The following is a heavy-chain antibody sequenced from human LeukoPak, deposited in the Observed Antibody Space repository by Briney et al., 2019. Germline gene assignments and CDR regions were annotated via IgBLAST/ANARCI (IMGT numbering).Heavy chain of an antibody. J-gene: IGHJ4*02. CDR1: GFTFSSYG. V-gene: IGHV3-30*03. D-gene: IGHD4-17*01. CDR3: STTVTTLFSY. CDR2: ISYDGSNK. Sequence: PGGSLGLSCAASGFTFSSYGMHWVRQAPGKGLEWVAVISYDGSNKYYADSVKGRFTISRDNSKNTLYLQMNSLRAEDTAVYYCSTTVTTLFSYWGQGTLVTVSS.